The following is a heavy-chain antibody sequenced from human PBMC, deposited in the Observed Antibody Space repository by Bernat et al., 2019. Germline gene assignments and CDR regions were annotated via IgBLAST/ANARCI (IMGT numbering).Heavy chain of an antibody. V-gene: IGHV3-30*03. D-gene: IGHD6-6*01. CDR1: GFTFRNYG. Sequence: QVQLVESGGGVVQPGTSLRLSCAASGFTFRNYGLQWVRQAPGKGLEWVAFISYDGTNKYYVDSVKGRFTVSRDNSKNMLYLQMNTLRAEDTAVYYCARGEALEYSSSASCGYWGQGTLVTVSS. CDR2: ISYDGTNK. CDR3: ARGEALEYSSSASCGY. J-gene: IGHJ4*02.